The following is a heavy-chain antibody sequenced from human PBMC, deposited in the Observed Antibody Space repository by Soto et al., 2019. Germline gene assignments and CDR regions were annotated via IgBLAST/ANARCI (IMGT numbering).Heavy chain of an antibody. CDR3: AKDMSGYDRYYYYYGMDV. CDR2: ISGSGGST. J-gene: IGHJ6*02. Sequence: PGGSLRLSCAASGFTFSSYAMSWVRQAPGKGLEWVSAISGSGGSTYYADSVKGRFTISRDNSKNTLYLQMNSLRAEDTAVYYCAKDMSGYDRYYYYYGMDVWGQGTTVTVS. V-gene: IGHV3-23*01. D-gene: IGHD5-12*01. CDR1: GFTFSSYA.